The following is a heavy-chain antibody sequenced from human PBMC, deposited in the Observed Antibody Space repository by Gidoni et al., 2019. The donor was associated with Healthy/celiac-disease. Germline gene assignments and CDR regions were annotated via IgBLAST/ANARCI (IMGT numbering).Heavy chain of an antibody. V-gene: IGHV3-21*01. CDR1: GFTFSSYS. J-gene: IGHJ2*01. D-gene: IGHD3-22*01. CDR2: ISSSSSYI. CDR3: ARERADSSGYPAPEYFDL. Sequence: EVQLVESGGGLVKPGGSLRLSCAASGFTFSSYSMNWVRQAPGKGLEWVSSISSSSSYIYYADSVKGRFTISRDNAKNSLYLQMNSLRAEDTAVYYCARERADSSGYPAPEYFDLWGRGTLVTVSS.